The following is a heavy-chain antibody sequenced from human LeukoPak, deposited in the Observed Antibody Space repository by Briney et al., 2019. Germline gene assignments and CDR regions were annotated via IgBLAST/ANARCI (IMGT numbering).Heavy chain of an antibody. Sequence: GGSLRLSCAASGFTFTGHTMTWLRQAQGKGLEWVSIIGGRDDRTYYADSVKGRFTISRDNSKNTLYLQMNSLRGEDTAVYYCAKDPKPFYDFWSGYKWGQGTLVTVSS. D-gene: IGHD3-3*01. J-gene: IGHJ4*02. CDR1: GFTFTGHT. CDR2: IGGRDDRT. CDR3: AKDPKPFYDFWSGYK. V-gene: IGHV3-23*01.